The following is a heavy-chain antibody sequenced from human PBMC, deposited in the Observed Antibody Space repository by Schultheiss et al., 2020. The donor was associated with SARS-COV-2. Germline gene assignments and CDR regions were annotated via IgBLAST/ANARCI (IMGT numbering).Heavy chain of an antibody. V-gene: IGHV4-59*01. CDR2: IYYSGST. CDR1: GGSISSYY. CDR3: ARGLYYDFWSGYSPYYYYYSGMDV. J-gene: IGHJ6*02. Sequence: SETLSLTCTVSGGSISSYYWSWIRQPPGKGLEWIGYIYYSGSTNYNPSLKSRVTISVDTSKNQFSLKLSSVTAADTAVYYCARGLYYDFWSGYSPYYYYYSGMDVWGQGTTVTVSS. D-gene: IGHD3-3*01.